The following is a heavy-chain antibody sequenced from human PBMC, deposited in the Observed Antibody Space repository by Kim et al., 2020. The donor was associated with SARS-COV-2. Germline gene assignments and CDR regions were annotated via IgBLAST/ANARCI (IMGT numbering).Heavy chain of an antibody. CDR3: AKSGSYSRYFDY. D-gene: IGHD1-26*01. V-gene: IGHV3-23*01. Sequence: AATVKGRFTITRDNPKNTLYLQMNSRRAGDTAVYYCAKSGSYSRYFDYWGQGTLVTVSS. J-gene: IGHJ4*02.